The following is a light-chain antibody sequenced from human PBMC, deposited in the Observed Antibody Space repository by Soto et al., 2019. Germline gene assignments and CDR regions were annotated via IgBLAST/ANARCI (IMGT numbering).Light chain of an antibody. Sequence: QSALTQPASLSGSPGHSITISCTGTISDVGGYNYVSWHQLHPGKAPKLMVYEVSNRPSGVSNRFSGSKSGNTASLTISGLQAEDEADYYCSSYTSSSTYVFGTGTKVTVL. J-gene: IGLJ1*01. CDR2: EVS. CDR3: SSYTSSSTYV. V-gene: IGLV2-14*01. CDR1: ISDVGGYNY.